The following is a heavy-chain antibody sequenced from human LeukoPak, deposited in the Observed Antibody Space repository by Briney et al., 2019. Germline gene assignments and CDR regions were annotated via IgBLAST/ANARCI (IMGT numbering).Heavy chain of an antibody. CDR3: AREGTELPFDC. D-gene: IGHD1-26*01. Sequence: ASVKVSCKVSGYTLTELSMHWVRQAPGKGLEWMGWISAYNGNTNYAQKLQGRVTMTTDTSTSTAYMELRSLRSDDTAVYYCAREGTELPFDCWGQGTLVTVSS. CDR2: ISAYNGNT. J-gene: IGHJ4*02. V-gene: IGHV1-18*01. CDR1: GYTLTELS.